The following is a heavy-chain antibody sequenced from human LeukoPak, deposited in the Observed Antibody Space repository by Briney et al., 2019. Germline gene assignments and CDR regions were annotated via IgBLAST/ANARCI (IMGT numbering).Heavy chain of an antibody. J-gene: IGHJ4*02. V-gene: IGHV7-4-1*02. Sequence: ASVKVSCKVSGYTFSNYAINWVRQAPGQGLEWMGWINTKTGNPIYAQGFTGRFVFSLDTSVSTAYLQITSLKAEDTAVYYCARALYRDYWGQGTLVTVPS. D-gene: IGHD2-2*01. CDR1: GYTFSNYA. CDR3: ARALYRDY. CDR2: INTKTGNP.